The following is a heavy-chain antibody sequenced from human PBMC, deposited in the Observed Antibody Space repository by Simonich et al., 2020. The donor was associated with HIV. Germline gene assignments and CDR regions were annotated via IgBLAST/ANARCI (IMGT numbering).Heavy chain of an antibody. J-gene: IGHJ5*02. Sequence: EVQLLESGGGLVQPGGSLRLSCAASGFTFSSYAMSWVRQAPGKGLEWVSRNNREGSSTSYADSVKGRFTIARDNAKNTLYLQMNSLRAEDTAVYYCARAITLATFDPWGPGTLVIVSS. CDR2: NNREGSST. V-gene: IGHV3-74*02. CDR3: ARAITLATFDP. CDR1: GFTFSSYA. D-gene: IGHD6-19*01.